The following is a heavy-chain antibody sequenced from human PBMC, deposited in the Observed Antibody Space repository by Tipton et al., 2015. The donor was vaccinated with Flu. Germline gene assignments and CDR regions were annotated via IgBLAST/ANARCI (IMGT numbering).Heavy chain of an antibody. CDR2: ISAYNGNT. J-gene: IGHJ4*02. CDR3: ASADYESSGYYYAY. D-gene: IGHD3-22*01. Sequence: QLVQSGGEVRKPGASVKVSCQASGYTINSYGISWVRQAPGQGLEWMGWISAYNGNTNYADSLQGRVTMTTDTSTKTVFMELRSLRSDDTAVYYCASADYESSGYYYAYWGQGTLISVSS. V-gene: IGHV1-18*04. CDR1: GYTINSYG.